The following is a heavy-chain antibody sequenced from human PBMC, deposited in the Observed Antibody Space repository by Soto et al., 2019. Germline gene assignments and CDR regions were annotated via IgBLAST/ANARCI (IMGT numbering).Heavy chain of an antibody. CDR1: GFTLSSYD. Sequence: GGSLRLSCAASGFTLSSYDMHWVRQATGKGLEWVSAIGTAGDTYYPGSVKGRFTISRENAKNSLYLQMNSLRAEDTAVYYCARDKRIAAAGPGYYYYGMDVWGQGTTVTVSS. V-gene: IGHV3-13*01. CDR2: IGTAGDT. D-gene: IGHD6-13*01. CDR3: ARDKRIAAAGPGYYYYGMDV. J-gene: IGHJ6*02.